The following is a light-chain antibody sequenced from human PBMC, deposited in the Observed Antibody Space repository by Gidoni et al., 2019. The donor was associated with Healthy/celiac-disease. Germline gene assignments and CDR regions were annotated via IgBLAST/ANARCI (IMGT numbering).Light chain of an antibody. V-gene: IGKV1-33*01. CDR1: QDISNY. CDR2: DAS. CDR3: QQYDNLPYT. Sequence: DIQMTQSPSSLSASVGDRVTITCQASQDISNYLNWYQQKPGKAPKLLIYDASNLETGVPSRFSGSGSGTDFTFTISSLQPEDIATYYCQQYDNLPYTFGQGRSWRSN. J-gene: IGKJ2*01.